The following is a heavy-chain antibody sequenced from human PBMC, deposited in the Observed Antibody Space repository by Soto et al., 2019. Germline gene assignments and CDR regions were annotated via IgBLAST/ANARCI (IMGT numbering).Heavy chain of an antibody. J-gene: IGHJ4*02. CDR1: GGSISSGYYY. CDR3: AGVIRGGNGSGSPEN. Sequence: PSETLSLTCTVSGGSISSGYYYWSWIRQPPGKGLEWIGYIYYSGSTYYNPSLKSRVTISVDTSKNQFSLKLSSVTAADTAVYYCAGVIRGGNGSGSPENWGQGTLVTVCS. D-gene: IGHD3-10*01. CDR2: IYYSGST. V-gene: IGHV4-30-4*01.